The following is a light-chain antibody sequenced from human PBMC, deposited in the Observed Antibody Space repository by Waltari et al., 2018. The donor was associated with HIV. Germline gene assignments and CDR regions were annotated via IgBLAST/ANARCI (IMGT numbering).Light chain of an antibody. V-gene: IGKV2-28*01. CDR1: QSLLHSNGYNF. CDR2: MAS. J-gene: IGKJ1*01. Sequence: DIVMSQFPLSLPVTPGESASMSCNSSQSLLHSNGYNFLDWYFQRPGQSPQLLIYMASYRASGVPDRISGSGSGTNFTLRIGRVATEDVGVYYCLQARQTPWTFGQGTK. CDR3: LQARQTPWT.